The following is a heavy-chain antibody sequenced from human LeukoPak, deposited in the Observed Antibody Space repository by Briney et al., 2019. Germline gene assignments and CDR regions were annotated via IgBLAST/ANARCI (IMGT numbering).Heavy chain of an antibody. V-gene: IGHV1-18*04. Sequence: RRASVKVSCKASGYTFTSYGISWVRQAPEQGLEWMGWISAYNGNTNYAQKLQGRVTMTTDTSTSTAYMEPRSLRSDDTAVYYCARDGITMVRGVINNWFDPWGQGTLVTVSS. CDR3: ARDGITMVRGVINNWFDP. J-gene: IGHJ5*02. D-gene: IGHD3-10*01. CDR1: GYTFTSYG. CDR2: ISAYNGNT.